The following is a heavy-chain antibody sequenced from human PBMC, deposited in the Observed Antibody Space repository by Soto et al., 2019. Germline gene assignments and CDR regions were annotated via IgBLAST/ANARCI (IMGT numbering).Heavy chain of an antibody. CDR1: GFVFNMYW. CDR2: ISDDGSRI. CDR3: VRGPRPSSVGTGAF. J-gene: IGHJ4*02. V-gene: IGHV3-74*01. Sequence: EVQLVQSGGGLVQPGGSVRLSCAASGFVFNMYWMHWVRQAPGKGLGWVSRISDDGSRIHYADSVKGRFSISRYNAQNILFLEMTALREDDTAVYYCVRGPRPSSVGTGAFWGQGSPVTVSS. D-gene: IGHD3-10*01.